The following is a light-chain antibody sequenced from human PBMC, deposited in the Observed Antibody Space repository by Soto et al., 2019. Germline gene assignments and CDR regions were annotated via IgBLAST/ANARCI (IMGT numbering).Light chain of an antibody. CDR2: AVT. V-gene: IGLV2-14*01. J-gene: IGLJ2*01. CDR3: SSYTTSATLV. Sequence: QSALTQPASVSGSPGQSIAISCTGTSSDVGSYNSVSWYQQFPGQAPKLILYAVTNRPSGVSNRFSGSKSGNTASLTISGLQAEDEADYFCSSYTTSATLVFGVGTKVTVL. CDR1: SSDVGSYNS.